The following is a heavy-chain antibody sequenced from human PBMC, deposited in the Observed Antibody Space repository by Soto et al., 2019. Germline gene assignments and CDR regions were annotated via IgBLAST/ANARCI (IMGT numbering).Heavy chain of an antibody. V-gene: IGHV1-69*04. CDR1: GGTFSSYT. Sequence: QVQLVHSGAEVKKPGSSVKVSCKASGGTFSSYTISWVRQAPGQGLEWMGRIIPILGIANYAQKFQGRVTITADKSTSTAYMELSSLRSEDTAVYYCAREVATGSIAALPDAFDIWGQGTMVTVSS. CDR2: IIPILGIA. D-gene: IGHD6-6*01. J-gene: IGHJ3*02. CDR3: AREVATGSIAALPDAFDI.